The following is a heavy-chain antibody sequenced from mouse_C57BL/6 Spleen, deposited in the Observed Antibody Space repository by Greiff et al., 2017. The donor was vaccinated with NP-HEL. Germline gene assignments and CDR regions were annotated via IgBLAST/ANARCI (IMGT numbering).Heavy chain of an antibody. J-gene: IGHJ4*01. D-gene: IGHD1-1*01. Sequence: QVQLQQSGAELARPGASVKMSCKATGYTFTSYTMHWVKQRPGQGLEWIGYINPSSGYTKYNQKFKDKATLTADKSSSTAYMQLSSLTSEDSAVYYCAREGTVVAPYAMDYWGQGTSVTVSS. V-gene: IGHV1-4*01. CDR2: INPSSGYT. CDR1: GYTFTSYT. CDR3: AREGTVVAPYAMDY.